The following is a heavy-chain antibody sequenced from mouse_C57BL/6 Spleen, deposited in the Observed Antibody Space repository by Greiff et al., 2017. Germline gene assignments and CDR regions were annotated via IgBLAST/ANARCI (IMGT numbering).Heavy chain of an antibody. D-gene: IGHD2-3*01. CDR1: GFTFSSYA. CDR3: TRDDGYFAY. V-gene: IGHV5-9-1*02. Sequence: EVQGVESGEGLVKPGGSLKLSCAASGFTFSSYAMSWVRQTPEKRLEWVAYNSSGGDYIYNADTVKGRFTISRDNARNTLYLQMSSLNSEDTAMYYCTRDDGYFAYWGQGTLVTVSA. CDR2: NSSGGDYI. J-gene: IGHJ3*01.